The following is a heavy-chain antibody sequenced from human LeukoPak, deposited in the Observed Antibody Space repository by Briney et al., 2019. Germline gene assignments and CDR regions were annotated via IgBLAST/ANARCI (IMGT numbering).Heavy chain of an antibody. D-gene: IGHD3-10*01. Sequence: GSLRLSCAASGFTFSNAWMSWVRQAPGKGLEWIGEINHSGSTNYNPSLKSRVTISVDTSKNQFSLKLSSVTAADTAVYYCAKGWFGEADWGQGTLVTVSS. V-gene: IGHV4-34*01. CDR1: GFTFSNAW. CDR3: AKGWFGEAD. J-gene: IGHJ4*02. CDR2: INHSGST.